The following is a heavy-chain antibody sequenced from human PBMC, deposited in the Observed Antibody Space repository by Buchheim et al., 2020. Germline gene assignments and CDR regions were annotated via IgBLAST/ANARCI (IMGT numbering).Heavy chain of an antibody. CDR3: AREKGSSSWSVSLDV. J-gene: IGHJ6*03. V-gene: IGHV4-31*03. CDR1: GGSISSGGYY. CDR2: IYYSGST. D-gene: IGHD6-13*01. Sequence: QVQLQESGPGLVKPSQTLSLTCTVSGGSISSGGYYWSWIRQHPGKGLEWIGYIYYSGSTYYNPSLNGRVTISADTSKNQFSLKLSSVTAADTAVYYCAREKGSSSWSVSLDVWGKGTT.